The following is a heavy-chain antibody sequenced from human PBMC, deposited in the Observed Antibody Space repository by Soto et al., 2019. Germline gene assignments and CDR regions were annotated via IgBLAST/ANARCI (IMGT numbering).Heavy chain of an antibody. CDR1: GGSISSSSYY. V-gene: IGHV4-39*01. CDR3: ARLGSKQQPEGPFDY. Sequence: NPSETLSLTCTVSGGSISSSSYYWGWIRQPPGKGLEWIGSIYYSGSTYYNPSLKSRVTISVDTSKNQFSLKLSSVTAADTAVYYCARLGSKQQPEGPFDYWGQGTLVTVSS. D-gene: IGHD6-13*01. J-gene: IGHJ4*02. CDR2: IYYSGST.